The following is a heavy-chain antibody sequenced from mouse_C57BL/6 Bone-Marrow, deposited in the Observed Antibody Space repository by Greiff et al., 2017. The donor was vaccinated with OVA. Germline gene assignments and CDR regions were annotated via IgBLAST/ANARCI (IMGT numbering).Heavy chain of an antibody. Sequence: QVQLKQSGPGLVAPSQSLSITCTVSGFSLTSYAISWVRPPPGKGLEWLGVIWTGGGTNYNSALKSRLSISKHNSKSQVFLKMNSLKTDDTARYYCARGLRLPIYYAMDYWGQGTSVTVSS. J-gene: IGHJ4*01. D-gene: IGHD3-2*02. CDR2: IWTGGGT. CDR1: GFSLTSYA. CDR3: ARGLRLPIYYAMDY. V-gene: IGHV2-9-1*01.